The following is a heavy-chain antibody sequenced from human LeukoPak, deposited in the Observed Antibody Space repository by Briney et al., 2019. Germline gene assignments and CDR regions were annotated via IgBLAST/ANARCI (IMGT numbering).Heavy chain of an antibody. V-gene: IGHV3-30-3*01. CDR3: ARPTAMVTAYFDY. Sequence: GRSLRLSCAASGFTFSSYAMHWLRQAPGKGLEWVAVISYDGSNKYYADSVKGRFTISRDNSKNTLYLQMNSLRAEDTAVYYCARPTAMVTAYFDYWGQGTLVTVSS. J-gene: IGHJ4*02. D-gene: IGHD5-18*01. CDR1: GFTFSSYA. CDR2: ISYDGSNK.